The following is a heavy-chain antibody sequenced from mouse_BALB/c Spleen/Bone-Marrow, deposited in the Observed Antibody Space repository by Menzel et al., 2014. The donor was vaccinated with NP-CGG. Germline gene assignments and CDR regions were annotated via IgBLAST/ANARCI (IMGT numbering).Heavy chain of an antibody. V-gene: IGHV14-3*02. CDR3: SSYAMDY. CDR1: GFNIKDTY. Sequence: VQLKQSGAELVKPGASVKLSCTASGFNIKDTYMHWVKQRPEQGLEWIGRIDSANGNTKYDPKFQGKATITADTSSNTAYLQLSSLTSEDTAVYYGSSYAMDYWGQGTSVTVSS. CDR2: IDSANGNT. J-gene: IGHJ4*01.